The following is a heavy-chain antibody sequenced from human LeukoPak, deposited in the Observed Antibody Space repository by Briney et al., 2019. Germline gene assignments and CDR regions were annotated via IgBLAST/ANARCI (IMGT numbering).Heavy chain of an antibody. CDR3: ARGYDSSGYVDY. J-gene: IGHJ4*02. CDR2: IYYSGST. Sequence: SETLSLTCTVSGGSISSSSYYWGWIRQPPGKGLEWIGSIYYSGSTYYNPSLKSRVTISVDTSKNQFSLKLSSVTAADTAVYYCARGYDSSGYVDYWGQGTLVTVSS. D-gene: IGHD3-22*01. V-gene: IGHV4-39*01. CDR1: GGSISSSSYY.